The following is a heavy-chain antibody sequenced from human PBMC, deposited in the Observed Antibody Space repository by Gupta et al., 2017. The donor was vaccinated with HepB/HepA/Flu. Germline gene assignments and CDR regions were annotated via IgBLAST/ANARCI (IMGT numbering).Heavy chain of an antibody. J-gene: IGHJ5*02. CDR2: NNPNSGRT. V-gene: IGHV1-2*02. Sequence: QVQLVQPGAEVKKPGAAVMVSCKASGYTFTGYSIPWVRQAPGHGLEWMGWNNPNSGRTNSAQKFQGRVTMTRDTSISTAYMELSRLTSDDTALYWCSGAAIRHWTTTNFYFDWLDPWGQGTLVTVAS. D-gene: IGHD2-2*01. CDR1: GYTFTGYS. CDR3: SGAAIRHWTTTNFYFDWLDP.